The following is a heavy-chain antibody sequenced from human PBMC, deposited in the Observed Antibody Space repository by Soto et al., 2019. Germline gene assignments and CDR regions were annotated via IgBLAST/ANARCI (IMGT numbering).Heavy chain of an antibody. CDR1: GYTFTNYW. J-gene: IGHJ5*02. CDR3: VRRFCSGTTCRFNWFDP. Sequence: GESLKISCDGSGYTFTNYWIAWVRQMPGKGLEWMGIVNPDDSTTTYSQSFQGQVIISADKSVRSAYLQWSSLKDSDTATYYCVRRFCSGTTCRFNWFDPWGQGTLVTVSS. CDR2: VNPDDSTT. D-gene: IGHD2-2*01. V-gene: IGHV5-51*01.